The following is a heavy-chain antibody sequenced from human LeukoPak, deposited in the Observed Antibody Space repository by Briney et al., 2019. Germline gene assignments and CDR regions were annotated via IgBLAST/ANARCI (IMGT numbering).Heavy chain of an antibody. CDR3: ARDLYSSGWSRGYYYYYGMDV. D-gene: IGHD6-19*01. J-gene: IGHJ6*02. CDR2: IWYDGSNK. CDR1: GFTFNSYG. Sequence: GRSLRLSCAASGFTFNSYGMHWVRQAPGKGLEWVAVIWYDGSNKYYADSVKGRFTISRDNSKNTLYLQMNSLRAEDTAVYYCARDLYSSGWSRGYYYYYGMDVWGQGTTVTVSS. V-gene: IGHV3-33*01.